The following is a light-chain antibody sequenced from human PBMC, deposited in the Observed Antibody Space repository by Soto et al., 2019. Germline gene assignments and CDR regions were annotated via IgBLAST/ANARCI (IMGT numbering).Light chain of an antibody. CDR3: FSYAGSSAVV. Sequence: QSALTQPASVSGSPGQSITISCTGTSNDVGSYDLVSWYQQLPGKAPKLMVYEATKRPSGISSRFSGSKSGSTASLTITGLQAEDEGDYYCFSYAGSSAVVFGSGTKLTVL. CDR2: EAT. V-gene: IGLV2-23*01. CDR1: SNDVGSYDL. J-gene: IGLJ1*01.